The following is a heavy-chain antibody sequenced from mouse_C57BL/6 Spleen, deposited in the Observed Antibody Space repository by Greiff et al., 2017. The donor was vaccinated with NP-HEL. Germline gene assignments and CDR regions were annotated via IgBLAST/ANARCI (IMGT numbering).Heavy chain of an antibody. V-gene: IGHV14-2*01. D-gene: IGHD1-1*01. Sequence: VQLKESGAELVKPGASVKLSCTASGFNIKDYYMHWVKQRNEQGLEWIGRIDPEDGETKYAPKFQGKATITADTSSKLAYLQLSSLNTEDNAVYCCSRGLCYGSSWYFDVWCTGTTVTVSS. J-gene: IGHJ1*03. CDR1: GFNIKDYY. CDR3: SRGLCYGSSWYFDV. CDR2: IDPEDGET.